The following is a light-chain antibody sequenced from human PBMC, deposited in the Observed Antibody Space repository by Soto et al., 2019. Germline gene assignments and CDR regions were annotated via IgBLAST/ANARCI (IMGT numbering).Light chain of an antibody. V-gene: IGKV3-20*01. Sequence: ESVLTQSPGTLSLSPGERATLSCRASQSVSSNYLAWYQQKPGQAPRLLIYGASTRATGIPDRFSGSGSGTDLTLTISRLEPEDFAVYYCQQYGSSLITFGQGTRLEIK. CDR3: QQYGSSLIT. J-gene: IGKJ5*01. CDR1: QSVSSNY. CDR2: GAS.